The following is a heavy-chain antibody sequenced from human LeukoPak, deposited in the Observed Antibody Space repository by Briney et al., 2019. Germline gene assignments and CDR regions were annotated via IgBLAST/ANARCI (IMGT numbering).Heavy chain of an antibody. J-gene: IGHJ3*02. CDR3: ARGEGPFSGRFLEWSRIHAFDI. Sequence: GASVKVSCKASGYTFTSYYMHWVRQAPGQGLEWRGRIIPIFGTANYAQKFQGRVTITTDESTSTAYMELSSLRSEDTAVYYCARGEGPFSGRFLEWSRIHAFDIWGQGTMVTVSS. CDR2: IIPIFGTA. V-gene: IGHV1-69*05. D-gene: IGHD3-3*01. CDR1: GYTFTSYY.